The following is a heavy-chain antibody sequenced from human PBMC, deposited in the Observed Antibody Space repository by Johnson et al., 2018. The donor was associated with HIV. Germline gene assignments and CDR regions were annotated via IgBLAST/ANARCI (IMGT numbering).Heavy chain of an antibody. CDR3: ARGGYSTILDAFDI. J-gene: IGHJ3*02. CDR2: ISYDGTNK. V-gene: IGHV3-30*01. D-gene: IGHD6-13*01. Sequence: VISYDGTNKYYADLVKGRFTISRDNSKNTLYLQMNSLRAEDTAVYYCARGGYSTILDAFDIWGQGTMVTVSS.